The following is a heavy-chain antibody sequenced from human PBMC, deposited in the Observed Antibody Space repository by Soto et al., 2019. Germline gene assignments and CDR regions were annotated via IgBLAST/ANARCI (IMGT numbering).Heavy chain of an antibody. J-gene: IGHJ4*02. CDR2: ISASGGST. Sequence: GGSLRLSCAASGFTFSSYAMSWVRQAPGKGLEWFSVISASGGSTNYADSVKGRFTISRDNSKNTLYLQMNSLRAEDTAAYYCAKRGSVGSGWSYYFDFWGQGTLVTVSS. V-gene: IGHV3-23*01. D-gene: IGHD6-19*01. CDR3: AKRGSVGSGWSYYFDF. CDR1: GFTFSSYA.